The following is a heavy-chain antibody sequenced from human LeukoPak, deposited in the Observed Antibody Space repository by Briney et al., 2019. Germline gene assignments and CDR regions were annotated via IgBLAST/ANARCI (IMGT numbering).Heavy chain of an antibody. Sequence: GESLNISCKGSGYSFTSYWIGWVRQMPGKGLEWMGIIYPGDSDTRYSPSFQGQVTISATKSISTAFLQWGSLKASDTAMYYCARLPYYYYYYGMDVWGQGTTVTVSS. V-gene: IGHV5-51*01. CDR3: ARLPYYYYYYGMDV. J-gene: IGHJ6*02. CDR1: GYSFTSYW. CDR2: IYPGDSDT.